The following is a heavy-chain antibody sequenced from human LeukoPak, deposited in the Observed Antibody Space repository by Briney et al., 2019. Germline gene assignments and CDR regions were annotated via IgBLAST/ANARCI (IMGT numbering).Heavy chain of an antibody. CDR2: IYHSGST. CDR3: ARGQEWLLSPGSYFDY. D-gene: IGHD3-3*01. Sequence: NTSETLSLTCTVSGGSISSGGYYWSWIRQPPGKGLEWIGYIYHSGSTYYNPSLKSRVTISVDRSKNQFSLKLSSVTAADTAVYYCARGQEWLLSPGSYFDYWGQGTLVTVSS. J-gene: IGHJ4*02. V-gene: IGHV4-30-2*01. CDR1: GGSISSGGYY.